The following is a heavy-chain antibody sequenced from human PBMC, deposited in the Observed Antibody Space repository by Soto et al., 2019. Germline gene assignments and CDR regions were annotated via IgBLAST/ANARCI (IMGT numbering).Heavy chain of an antibody. CDR1: GFSFSTYA. CDR3: AKERYCSATSCYGGFDV. CDR2: ISGGGANT. V-gene: IGHV3-23*01. Sequence: EVQLLESGGDLVQSGGSLRISCAASGFSFSTYAMSWVRQAPGRGLEWVSTISGGGANTQYAESVKGRFTISRDNSKNTLHLQMNTLRADDTALYYCAKERYCSATSCYGGFDVWGQGTVVTVSS. J-gene: IGHJ3*01. D-gene: IGHD2-2*01.